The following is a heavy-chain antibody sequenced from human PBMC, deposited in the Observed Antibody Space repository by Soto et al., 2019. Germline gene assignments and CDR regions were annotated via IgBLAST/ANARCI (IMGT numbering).Heavy chain of an antibody. CDR2: IKQDGSEK. Sequence: GGSLRLSCADSGFTFSSYWMSWVRQAPGKGLEWVANIKQDGSEKYYVDSVKGRFTISRDNAKNSLYLQMNSLRAEDTAVYYCARIGFCRGSACLTYYSGVDVWGQGTTVTVSS. D-gene: IGHD2-15*01. CDR1: GFTFSSYW. J-gene: IGHJ6*02. V-gene: IGHV3-7*05. CDR3: ARIGFCRGSACLTYYSGVDV.